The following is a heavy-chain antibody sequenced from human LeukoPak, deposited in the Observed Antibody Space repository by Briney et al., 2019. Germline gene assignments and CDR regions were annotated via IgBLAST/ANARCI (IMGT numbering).Heavy chain of an antibody. CDR2: IYYSGST. V-gene: IGHV4-59*08. D-gene: IGHD4-17*01. J-gene: IGHJ3*02. CDR1: GGSISSYY. Sequence: PSETLSLTCTVSGGSISSYYWSWIRQPPGKGLEWIGYIYYSGSTNYNPSLKSRVTISVDTSKNQFSLKLSSVTAADTAVYYCARQGLEDYGVSGAFDIWGQGTMVTVSS. CDR3: ARQGLEDYGVSGAFDI.